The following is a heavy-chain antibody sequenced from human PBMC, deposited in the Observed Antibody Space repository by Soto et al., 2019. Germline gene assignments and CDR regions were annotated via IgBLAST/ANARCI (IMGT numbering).Heavy chain of an antibody. Sequence: QVQLQESGPGLVKPSETLSLTCTVSGDSVSSGNYYWSWIRQPPGKGLEWIGYMYYSANTNYNPSLKSRVTISVDTSDNQLSLKLRSVTAADTAVYYCARGPRRYFDLWGCGTLVTVSS. V-gene: IGHV4-61*01. CDR2: MYYSANT. CDR1: GDSVSSGNYY. CDR3: ARGPRRYFDL. J-gene: IGHJ2*01.